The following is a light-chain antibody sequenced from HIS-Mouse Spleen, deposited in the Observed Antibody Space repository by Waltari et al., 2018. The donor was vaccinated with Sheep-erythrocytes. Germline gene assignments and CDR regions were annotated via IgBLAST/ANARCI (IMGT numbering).Light chain of an antibody. J-gene: IGLJ1*01. CDR2: DVS. CDR3: CSYAGSYNHV. Sequence: QSALTQPRSVSGSPGQSVTISCTGTSSDVGGYNYFSWYQQHPGKAPKLMIYDVSKLPSGVPDRFSGSKSGNTASLTISGLQAEDEADYYCCSYAGSYNHVFATGTKVTVL. CDR1: SSDVGGYNY. V-gene: IGLV2-11*01.